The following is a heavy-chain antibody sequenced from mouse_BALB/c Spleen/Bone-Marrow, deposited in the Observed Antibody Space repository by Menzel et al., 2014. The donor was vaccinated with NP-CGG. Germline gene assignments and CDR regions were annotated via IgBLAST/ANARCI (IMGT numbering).Heavy chain of an antibody. D-gene: IGHD2-14*01. Sequence: QVQLQQSGAELVKPGASVKLSCKASGYTFTSYYMYWVKQRPGQGLEWIGEINPSNGGTNFNEEFKSKATLTVDKSSSTAYMQLSSLTSEDSAVYYCTRREYYRYDRAMDYWGQGTSVTVSS. CDR2: INPSNGGT. CDR3: TRREYYRYDRAMDY. J-gene: IGHJ4*01. V-gene: IGHV1S81*02. CDR1: GYTFTSYY.